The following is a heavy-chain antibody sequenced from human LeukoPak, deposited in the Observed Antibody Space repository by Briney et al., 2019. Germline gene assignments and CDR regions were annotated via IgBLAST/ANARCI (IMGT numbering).Heavy chain of an antibody. CDR2: IYYSGST. D-gene: IGHD3-3*01. CDR1: GGSISSSSYY. V-gene: IGHV4-39*01. CDR3: ARHLVRFGVVTDNWFDP. Sequence: SETLSLTCTVSGGSISSSSYYWGWIRQPPGKGLEWIGSIYYSGSTYYNPSLKSRVTISVDTSKNQFSLKLSSVTAADTAVYYCARHLVRFGVVTDNWFDPWGQGTLVTVSS. J-gene: IGHJ5*02.